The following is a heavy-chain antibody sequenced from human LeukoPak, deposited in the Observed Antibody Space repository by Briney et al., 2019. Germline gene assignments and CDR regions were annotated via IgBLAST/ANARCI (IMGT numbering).Heavy chain of an antibody. CDR3: ARADIMFRGLIVVSTYIDP. D-gene: IGHD3-10*01. CDR1: GGSFSGYY. Sequence: PSETLSLTCAVYGGSFSGYYWSRIRQPPGKGLEWIGEINHSGSTNYNPSLKSRVIISVDTSTSQFSLNLDSVTAADTAVYYCARADIMFRGLIVVSTYIDPWGQGTLVTVSS. J-gene: IGHJ5*02. CDR2: INHSGST. V-gene: IGHV4-34*01.